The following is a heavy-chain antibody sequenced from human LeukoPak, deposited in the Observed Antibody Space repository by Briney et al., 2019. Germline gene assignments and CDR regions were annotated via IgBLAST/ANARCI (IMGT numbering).Heavy chain of an antibody. V-gene: IGHV3-30*01. D-gene: IGHD3-22*01. CDR3: AREIRPYDSSGLLDY. J-gene: IGHJ4*02. Sequence: QSGGSLRLSCAASGFTFSSYAIHWVRQAPGKGLEWVAVISYDGSNKDYADSVKGRFTISTDISKNTLYLQMNSLRAEDTALYYCAREIRPYDSSGLLDYWGQGTLVTVSS. CDR2: ISYDGSNK. CDR1: GFTFSSYA.